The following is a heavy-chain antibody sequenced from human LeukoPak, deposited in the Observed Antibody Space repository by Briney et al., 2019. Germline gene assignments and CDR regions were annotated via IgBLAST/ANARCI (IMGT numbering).Heavy chain of an antibody. V-gene: IGHV4-39*01. D-gene: IGHD2-8*01. J-gene: IGHJ5*02. CDR2: IYYGGST. Sequence: SETLSLTCTVSGGSISSSSYYWGWIRQPPGKGLEWIGSIYYGGSTYYNPSLKSRVTISVDTSKNQFSLKLSSVTAADTAVYYCARRLGVCWFDPWGQGTLVTVSS. CDR3: ARRLGVCWFDP. CDR1: GGSISSSSYY.